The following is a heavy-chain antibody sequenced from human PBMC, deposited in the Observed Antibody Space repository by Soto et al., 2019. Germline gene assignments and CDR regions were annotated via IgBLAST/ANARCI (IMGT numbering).Heavy chain of an antibody. J-gene: IGHJ5*02. D-gene: IGHD6-19*01. Sequence: ASVKVSCKASGYTFTSYGISWVRQAPGQGLEWMGWISAYNGNTNYAQKLQGRVTMTTDTSTSTAYMELRSLRSDDTAVYYCARGAAVASGYNWFDPWGQGTLVTFSS. CDR2: ISAYNGNT. CDR1: GYTFTSYG. V-gene: IGHV1-18*01. CDR3: ARGAAVASGYNWFDP.